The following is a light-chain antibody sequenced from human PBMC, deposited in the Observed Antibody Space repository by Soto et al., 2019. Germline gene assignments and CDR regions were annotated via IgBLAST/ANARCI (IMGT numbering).Light chain of an antibody. CDR1: QSVSSN. CDR3: QHYNSYPLA. J-gene: IGKJ1*01. CDR2: GAF. V-gene: IGKV3-15*01. Sequence: IVMTQSPVTLSVSVGDRATLSCRASQSVSSNLAWYQQKPGQAPNLLIYGAFTIATGIPARFSGTGSGTEFTLTISSLQSDDFAPYYCQHYNSYPLAFGQGTKVDIK.